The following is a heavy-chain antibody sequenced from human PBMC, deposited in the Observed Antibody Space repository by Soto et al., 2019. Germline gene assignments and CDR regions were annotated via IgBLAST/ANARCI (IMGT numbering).Heavy chain of an antibody. J-gene: IGHJ4*02. V-gene: IGHV3-30*18. CDR1: GVTFRSCG. Sequence: PGGSLRLSCAASGVTFRSCGMHWVRQAPGKGLGGGAVISYGGSNKYYADSGKGRFTISRDNSKNTLYLQMKSLRAEDTAVYYCAKGQSIAAAGSFEYWGQGTLVTVS. CDR3: AKGQSIAAAGSFEY. D-gene: IGHD6-13*01. CDR2: ISYGGSNK.